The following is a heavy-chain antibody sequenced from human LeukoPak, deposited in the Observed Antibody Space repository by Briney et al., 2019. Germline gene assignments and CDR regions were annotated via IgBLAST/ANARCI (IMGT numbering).Heavy chain of an antibody. CDR1: GFTFSSYS. D-gene: IGHD2-2*01. V-gene: IGHV3-21*01. CDR2: ISSSSSYI. J-gene: IGHJ4*02. CDR3: ARAYCSSTSCAFDY. Sequence: GGSLRLSCAASGFTFSSYSMNWVRQAPGKGLEWVSSISSSSSYIYYADSVKGRFIISRDNAKNSLYLQMNSLRAEDTAVYYCARAYCSSTSCAFDYWGQGTLVNVSS.